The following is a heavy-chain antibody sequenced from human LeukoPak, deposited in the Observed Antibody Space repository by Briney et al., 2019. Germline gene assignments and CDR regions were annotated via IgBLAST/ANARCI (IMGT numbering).Heavy chain of an antibody. CDR1: GYTFTGYY. D-gene: IGHD3-22*01. CDR2: INPNSGGT. Sequence: ASVKVSCKASGYTFTGYYMHWVRQAPGQGLEWMGWINPNSGGTNYAQKFQGRVTMTRDTSISTAYMELSRLRSDDTAVYYCAREEQHDSSGYYAGAVDYWSQGTLVTVSS. V-gene: IGHV1-2*02. CDR3: AREEQHDSSGYYAGAVDY. J-gene: IGHJ4*02.